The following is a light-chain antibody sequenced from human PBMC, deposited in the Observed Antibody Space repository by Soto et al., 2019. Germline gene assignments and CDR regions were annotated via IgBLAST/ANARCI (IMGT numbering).Light chain of an antibody. J-gene: IGKJ1*01. Sequence: ETVLTQSPGTLSLSPGERATLSCRASQSVSSNYLAWYQHIPGQAPRLLIYGPSTRATGIPDRFSGSGSGTDFTLTISRLEPEDFAVYYCQQFDRSLPSWTFGQGTKVE. CDR2: GPS. CDR3: QQFDRSLPSWT. CDR1: QSVSSNY. V-gene: IGKV3-20*01.